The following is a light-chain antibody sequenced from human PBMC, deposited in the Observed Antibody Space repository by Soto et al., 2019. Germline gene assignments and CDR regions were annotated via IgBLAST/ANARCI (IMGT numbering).Light chain of an antibody. CDR3: QQYNNWGLS. J-gene: IGKJ4*01. Sequence: IVMTQSPATLSVSPGEGVTLSCRASENVGTNLAWYQQKPDQAPRLLIYGSSTRATGIPATFSGSGSGTEFTLTISSLQSADSAIYYCQQYNNWGLSFGGGTKVEIK. CDR1: ENVGTN. CDR2: GSS. V-gene: IGKV3D-15*01.